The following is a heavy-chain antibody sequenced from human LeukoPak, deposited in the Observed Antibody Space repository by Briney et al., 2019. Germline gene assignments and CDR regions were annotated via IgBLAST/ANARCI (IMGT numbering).Heavy chain of an antibody. CDR3: AREKGLRFLEWLFADAFDI. D-gene: IGHD3-3*01. CDR2: ISAYNGNT. J-gene: IGHJ3*02. CDR1: GYTFTSYG. V-gene: IGHV1-18*01. Sequence: ASVKVSCKASGYTFTSYGISWVRQAPGQGLEWMGWISAYNGNTNYAQKLQGRVTMTTDTSTSTAYMELRSLRSDDTAVYYCAREKGLRFLEWLFADAFDIWGQGAMVTVSS.